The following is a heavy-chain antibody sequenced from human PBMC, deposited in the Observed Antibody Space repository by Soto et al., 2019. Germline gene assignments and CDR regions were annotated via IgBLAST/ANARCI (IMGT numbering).Heavy chain of an antibody. V-gene: IGHV3-30*02. Sequence: PGGSLRLSCAASGFTFSSYGMHWVRQAPGKGLEWVAFIWFDGSNKYYADSVKGRFTISRDNSKNTLYLQMNSLSAEDTAVYYYSKGRPRRTSGYFFDYWGQGTPVTVSS. CDR1: GFTFSSYG. J-gene: IGHJ4*02. CDR2: IWFDGSNK. D-gene: IGHD1-1*01. CDR3: SKGRPRRTSGYFFDY.